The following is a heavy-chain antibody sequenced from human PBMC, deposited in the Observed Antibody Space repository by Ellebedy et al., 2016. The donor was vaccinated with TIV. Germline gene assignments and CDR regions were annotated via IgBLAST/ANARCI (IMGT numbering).Heavy chain of an antibody. Sequence: ASVKVSXKASGYRFTSYGINWVRQAPGQGLEWMGMIHPSGGRTRYAQKFQGRVTVTRDTSTSTVYMELNSLRSEDTAVYFCARDDSTGYRPGLWGQGTLVTVSS. CDR2: IHPSGGRT. CDR1: GYRFTSYG. V-gene: IGHV1-46*01. D-gene: IGHD3-22*01. CDR3: ARDDSTGYRPGL. J-gene: IGHJ4*02.